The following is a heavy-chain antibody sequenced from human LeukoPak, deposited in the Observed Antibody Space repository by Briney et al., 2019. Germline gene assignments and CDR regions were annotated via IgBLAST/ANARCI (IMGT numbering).Heavy chain of an antibody. CDR1: GFIVSSNY. Sequence: GGSLRLSCAASGFIVSSNYMSWVRQAPGKGLEWLSAFYSGGSTYYADSVNGRFTMSRDNSKNTLYLQMNGLRVEDTAVYYCARVSPFDYWGQGTLVTVSS. CDR2: FYSGGST. CDR3: ARVSPFDY. V-gene: IGHV3-66*01. J-gene: IGHJ4*02.